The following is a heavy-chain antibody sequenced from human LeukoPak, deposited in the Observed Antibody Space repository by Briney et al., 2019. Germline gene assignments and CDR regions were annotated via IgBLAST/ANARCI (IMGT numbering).Heavy chain of an antibody. D-gene: IGHD1-20*01. CDR2: IYYSGTT. CDR1: GVSISGYY. V-gene: IGHV4-59*12. Sequence: SETLSLTCIVSGVSISGYYWSWIRQPPGKGLEWIGYIYYSGTTNYNSSLKSRVTISVDTSRNQFSLKLSSVTAADTAMYYCARDTSPGITGTYWGQGTLVTVSS. J-gene: IGHJ4*02. CDR3: ARDTSPGITGTY.